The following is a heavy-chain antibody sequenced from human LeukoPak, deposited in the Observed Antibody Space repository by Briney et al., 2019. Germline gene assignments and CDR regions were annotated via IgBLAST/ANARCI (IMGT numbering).Heavy chain of an antibody. CDR2: ISDIGSI. CDR3: ARHSLEYSSSPFDY. V-gene: IGHV4-59*08. Sequence: PSETLSLTCTVSGGSISSYYWSWIRQPPGKGLEWIAYISDIGSINYNPSLKSRVTISVDTSKNQFSLKLSSVTAADTAVYYCARHSLEYSSSPFDYWGQGTLVTVSS. D-gene: IGHD6-6*01. CDR1: GGSISSYY. J-gene: IGHJ4*02.